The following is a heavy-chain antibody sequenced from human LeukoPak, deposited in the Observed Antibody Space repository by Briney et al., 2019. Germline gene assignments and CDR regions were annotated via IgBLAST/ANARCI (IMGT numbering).Heavy chain of an antibody. CDR3: AKDRRHIVVVIAIPEEYYFDY. J-gene: IGHJ4*02. V-gene: IGHV3-30*02. CDR1: GFTFSSHG. Sequence: PGGSLRLSCAASGFTFSSHGMHWVRQAPGKGLEWVAFIRYDGSSKYYADSVKGRFTISRDNSKNTLYLQMNSLRAEDTAVYYCAKDRRHIVVVIAIPEEYYFDYWGQGTLVTVSS. D-gene: IGHD2-21*01. CDR2: IRYDGSSK.